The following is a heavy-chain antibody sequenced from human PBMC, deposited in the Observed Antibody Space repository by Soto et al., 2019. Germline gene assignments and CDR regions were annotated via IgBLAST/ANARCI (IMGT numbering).Heavy chain of an antibody. J-gene: IGHJ6*03. CDR1: GDTFTGYY. CDR3: ARESGGATATLDYYYFYMDV. Sequence: QVQLVQSGAEVKKPGASVTVSCRASGDTFTGYYMHWVRQAPGQGLEWMGWINPNSGVTKYAQKFQGWVTMTRDTSIRTVYMELSRLRSDDTAVYYCARESGGATATLDYYYFYMDVWGPGTTVTVSS. CDR2: INPNSGVT. D-gene: IGHD5-12*01. V-gene: IGHV1-2*04.